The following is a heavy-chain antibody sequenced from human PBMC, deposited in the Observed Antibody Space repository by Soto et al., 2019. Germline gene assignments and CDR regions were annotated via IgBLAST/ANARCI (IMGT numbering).Heavy chain of an antibody. D-gene: IGHD5-18*01. CDR2: ISGSGGST. Sequence: EVQLLESGGGVVQPGGSLRLSCAASGITFSSYVLSWVRQAPGMGLEWVSSISGSGGSTYYADSVKGRFTISRDTSKITLYLHLNSLRADDTAIYYCAKEAGGGAAMVTSYFDYWGQGTLVSVSS. CDR1: GITFSSYV. CDR3: AKEAGGGAAMVTSYFDY. J-gene: IGHJ4*02. V-gene: IGHV3-23*01.